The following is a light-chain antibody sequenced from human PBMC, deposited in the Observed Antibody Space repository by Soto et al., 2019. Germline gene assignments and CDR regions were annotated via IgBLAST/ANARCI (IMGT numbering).Light chain of an antibody. V-gene: IGLV2-14*01. Sequence: TQPASVSGSPGQSIPISCTGTSSDVGGYNYVSWYQQHPGKAPKLMIYEVSNRPSGVSNRFSGSKSGNTASLTISGLQAEDEADYYCSSYTSSSTPYVFGTGTKLTVL. CDR3: SSYTSSSTPYV. CDR2: EVS. CDR1: SSDVGGYNY. J-gene: IGLJ1*01.